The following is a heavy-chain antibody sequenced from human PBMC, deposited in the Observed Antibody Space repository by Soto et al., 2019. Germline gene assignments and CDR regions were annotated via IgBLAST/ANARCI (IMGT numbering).Heavy chain of an antibody. CDR1: GFSLSTSGVD. CDR2: IYWDDDK. V-gene: IGHV2-5*02. D-gene: IGHD5-18*01. Sequence: QITLKESGPTLVKPTQTLTLTCTFSGFSLSTSGVDVGWIRQSPGKALEWLALIYWDDDKRYSPSLKSRLTITKDTSKNQVVLTMTNMDPVDTATYYCAHRRVESSYGTGRRLSDYWGQGTLVTVSS. J-gene: IGHJ4*02. CDR3: AHRRVESSYGTGRRLSDY.